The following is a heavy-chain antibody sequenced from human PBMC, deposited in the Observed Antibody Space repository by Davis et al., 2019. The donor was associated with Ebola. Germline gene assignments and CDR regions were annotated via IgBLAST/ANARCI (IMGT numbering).Heavy chain of an antibody. CDR3: ARVYGSGWGGDDY. D-gene: IGHD6-19*01. V-gene: IGHV1-2*06. J-gene: IGHJ4*02. CDR2: INPNSGGT. CDR1: GYTFTGYY. Sequence: ASVKVSCKASGYTFTGYYMHWVRQAPGQGLEWMGRINPNSGGTTYAQKFQGRVTVTTDTSTNTAYMELRSLRSDDTAIYYCARVYGSGWGGDDYWGQGTLVTVSS.